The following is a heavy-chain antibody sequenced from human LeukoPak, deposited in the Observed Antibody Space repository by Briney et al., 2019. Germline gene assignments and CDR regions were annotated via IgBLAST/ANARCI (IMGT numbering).Heavy chain of an antibody. CDR1: GGSISSSNYD. D-gene: IGHD1-26*01. Sequence: SETLSLTCTVSGGSISSSNYDWGWIRQPPGEGREGIASISYSGSTYYNPSVKRRVAISRDTSKNQFSLSLNSVTAADTAVYYCVRVKSGSISDSWGQGTLVTVSS. V-gene: IGHV4-39*07. CDR2: ISYSGST. CDR3: VRVKSGSISDS. J-gene: IGHJ4*02.